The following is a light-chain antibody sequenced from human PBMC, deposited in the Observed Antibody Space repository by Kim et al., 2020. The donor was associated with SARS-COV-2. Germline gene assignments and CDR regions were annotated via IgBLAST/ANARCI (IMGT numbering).Light chain of an antibody. V-gene: IGKV1-5*01. CDR3: QQYDRSSGT. Sequence: DIQLTQSPATLSASVGDRVTITCRASQSISSWLAWYQQKPGKAPRLLIYDASSLERGVPSRFSGSGSGTEFTLTISSLQPDDFATYYCQQYDRSSGTFGQGTKVDNK. CDR1: QSISSW. J-gene: IGKJ1*01. CDR2: DAS.